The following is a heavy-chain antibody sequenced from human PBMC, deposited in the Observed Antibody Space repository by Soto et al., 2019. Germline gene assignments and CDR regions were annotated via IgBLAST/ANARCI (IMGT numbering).Heavy chain of an antibody. CDR1: GFTFSPYA. J-gene: IGHJ6*02. CDR3: ARDLYGTGSMDV. V-gene: IGHV3-30-3*01. D-gene: IGHD3-9*01. CDR2: ISYDGNNK. Sequence: QVQLVESGGGVVQPGRSLRLSCAASGFTFSPYAMHWVRQAPGKGLEWVAVISYDGNNKYYADSVKGRFTISRDNSKNTLYLQMNSLITEDAAVYYCARDLYGTGSMDVWGQGTTVTVSS.